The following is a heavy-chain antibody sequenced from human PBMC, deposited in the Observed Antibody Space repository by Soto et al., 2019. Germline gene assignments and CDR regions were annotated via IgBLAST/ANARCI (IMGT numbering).Heavy chain of an antibody. D-gene: IGHD3-9*01. CDR2: IYYDGST. CDR1: GGYIRSGGYY. CDR3: ARVYFDPPRNWFDP. J-gene: IGHJ5*02. Sequence: SETLSLTCSVSGGYIRSGGYYWSWIRHHPGKGLEWLGQIYYDGSTYYNPSLKSRLTISVDTSNNQFSLSLTSVTAADAAIYHCARVYFDPPRNWFDPWGQGTLVTVSS. V-gene: IGHV4-31*03.